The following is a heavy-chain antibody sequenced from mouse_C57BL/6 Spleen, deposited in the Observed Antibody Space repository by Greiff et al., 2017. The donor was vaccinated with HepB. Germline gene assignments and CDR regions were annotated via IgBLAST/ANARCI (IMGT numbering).Heavy chain of an antibody. Sequence: QVQLQQPGAELVKPGASVKMSCKASGYTFTSYWITWVKQRPGQGLEWIGDIYPGSGSTNYNEKFKSKATLTVDTSCSTAYMQLSSLTSEDSAVYYCARTPADSSGADDWGQGTTLTVSS. CDR1: GYTFTSYW. CDR2: IYPGSGST. J-gene: IGHJ2*01. V-gene: IGHV1-55*01. D-gene: IGHD3-2*02. CDR3: ARTPADSSGADD.